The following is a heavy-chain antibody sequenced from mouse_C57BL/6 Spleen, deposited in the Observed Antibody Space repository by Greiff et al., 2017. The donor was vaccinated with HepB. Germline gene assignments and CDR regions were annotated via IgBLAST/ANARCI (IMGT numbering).Heavy chain of an antibody. CDR1: GFTFSDAW. Sequence: EVQLVESGGGLVQPGGSMKLSCAASGFTFSDAWMDWVRQSPEKGLEWVAEIRNKANNHATYYAESVKGRFTISRDDSKSSVYLQMNSLRAEDTGIYYCTEYSNYLFDYWGQGTTLTVSS. D-gene: IGHD2-5*01. CDR3: TEYSNYLFDY. V-gene: IGHV6-6*01. J-gene: IGHJ2*01. CDR2: IRNKANNHAT.